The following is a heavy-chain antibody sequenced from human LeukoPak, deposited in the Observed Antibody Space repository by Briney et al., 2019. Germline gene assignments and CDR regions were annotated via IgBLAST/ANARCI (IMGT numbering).Heavy chain of an antibody. CDR1: GGSISSCY. J-gene: IGHJ4*02. V-gene: IGHV4-4*07. CDR3: VRGGYYYGPSD. CDR2: TYTSGSI. Sequence: SETLSLTCTVSGGSISSCYWSWIRQPAGKGLEWIGRTYTSGSINYNPSLKSRVTMSVDTSKNQFSLKLSSVTAADTAVYYCVRGGYYYGPSDWGQGTLVTVDS. D-gene: IGHD3-10*01.